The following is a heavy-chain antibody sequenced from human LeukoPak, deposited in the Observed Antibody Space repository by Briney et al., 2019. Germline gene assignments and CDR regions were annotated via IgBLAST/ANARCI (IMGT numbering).Heavy chain of an antibody. Sequence: ASVKVSCKASGYTFTSYGINWVRQATGQGLEWMGWMNPNSGNTGYAQKFQGRVTMTRNTSISTAYMELSSLRSEDTAVYYCARGGGSYGSGSMSYYYYYYMDVWGKGTTVIISS. D-gene: IGHD3-10*01. V-gene: IGHV1-8*02. CDR2: MNPNSGNT. CDR1: GYTFTSYG. CDR3: ARGGGSYGSGSMSYYYYYYMDV. J-gene: IGHJ6*03.